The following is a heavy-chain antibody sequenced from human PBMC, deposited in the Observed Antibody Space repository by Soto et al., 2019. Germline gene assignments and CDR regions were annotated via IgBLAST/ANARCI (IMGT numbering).Heavy chain of an antibody. CDR3: AKERLGELSFCDY. CDR1: GFTFSSYG. Sequence: PGGSLRLSCGASGFTFSSYGMHWVRQAPGKGLEWVAVISYDGSNKYYADSVKGRFAISRDNSKNTLYLQMNSLRAEDTAVYYCAKERLGELSFCDYWGQGTLVTGSS. J-gene: IGHJ4*02. CDR2: ISYDGSNK. V-gene: IGHV3-30*18. D-gene: IGHD3-16*02.